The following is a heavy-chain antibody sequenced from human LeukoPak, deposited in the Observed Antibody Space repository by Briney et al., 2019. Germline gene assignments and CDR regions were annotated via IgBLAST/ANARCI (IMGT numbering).Heavy chain of an antibody. CDR2: ISYDGSNK. D-gene: IGHD6-19*01. CDR1: GFTFGSYA. Sequence: GRSLRLSCAASGFTFGSYAMHWVRQAPGKGLEWVAVISYDGSNKYYADSVKGRFTISRDNSKNTLYLQMNSLRAEDTAVYYCAREAPSSGWYKDWGQGTLVTVSS. CDR3: AREAPSSGWYKD. J-gene: IGHJ4*02. V-gene: IGHV3-30-3*01.